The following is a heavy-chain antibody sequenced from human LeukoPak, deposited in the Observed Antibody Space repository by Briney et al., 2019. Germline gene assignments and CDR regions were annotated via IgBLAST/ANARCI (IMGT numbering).Heavy chain of an antibody. J-gene: IGHJ6*03. D-gene: IGHD5-18*01. CDR2: IYYSGST. CDR3: ARAREGVQLWSPYYYYYYMDV. V-gene: IGHV4-59*01. CDR1: GGSISSYY. Sequence: PSETLSVTCTVSGGSISSYYWSWIRQPPGKGLEWIGYIYYSGSTNYNPSLKSRVTISVDTSKNQFSLKLSSVTAADTAVYYCARAREGVQLWSPYYYYYYMDVWGQGTTVTVSS.